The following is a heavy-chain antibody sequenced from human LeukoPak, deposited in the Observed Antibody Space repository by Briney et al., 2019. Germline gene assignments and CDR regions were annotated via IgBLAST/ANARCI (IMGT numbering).Heavy chain of an antibody. V-gene: IGHV4-59*01. D-gene: IGHD3-3*01. CDR3: ASAYYDFWSGYRVDAFDI. CDR2: IYYSGST. J-gene: IGHJ3*02. CDR1: DGSISSYY. Sequence: SETLSLTCTVSDGSISSYYWSWIRQPPGKGLEWIGYIYYSGSTNYNPSLKSRVTISVDTSKNQFSLKLSSVTAADTAVYYCASAYYDFWSGYRVDAFDIWGQGTMVTVSS.